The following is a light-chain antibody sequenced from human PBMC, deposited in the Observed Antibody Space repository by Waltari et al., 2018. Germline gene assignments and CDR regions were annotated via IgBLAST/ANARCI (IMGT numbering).Light chain of an antibody. Sequence: EIVLTQSPGTLSFSPGDRATLSCRASQRVSSSYLAWYQQKPGRAPRLLIYGASSRATGIPDRFSDSGSGTDFTLTISRLEPEDFAVYYCLQYGTSPFTFGQGTKLEIK. CDR1: QRVSSSY. CDR3: LQYGTSPFT. CDR2: GAS. J-gene: IGKJ2*01. V-gene: IGKV3-20*01.